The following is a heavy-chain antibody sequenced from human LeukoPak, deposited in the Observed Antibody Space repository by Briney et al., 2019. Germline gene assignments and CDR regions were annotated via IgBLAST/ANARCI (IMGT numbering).Heavy chain of an antibody. V-gene: IGHV4-59*08. J-gene: IGHJ4*02. Sequence: SETLSLTCTVSGGSISSYYWSWLRQPPGKGLEWIGYIYYSGSTNYKPSLKSRVTISVDTSKNQFSLKLSSVTAADTAVYYCARQYGDPMFDYWGQGTLVTVSS. CDR2: IYYSGST. CDR3: ARQYGDPMFDY. CDR1: GGSISSYY. D-gene: IGHD4-17*01.